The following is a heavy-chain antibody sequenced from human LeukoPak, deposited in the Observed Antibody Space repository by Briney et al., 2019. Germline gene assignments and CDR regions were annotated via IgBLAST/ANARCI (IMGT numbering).Heavy chain of an antibody. CDR2: ISGNGGTT. CDR1: GFTFTSYA. V-gene: IGHV3-23*01. D-gene: IGHD2-2*02. CDR3: AKRCSTNFYNAFDF. J-gene: IGHJ3*01. Sequence: GGSLRLSCAASGFTFTSYAMSWVRQATGKGLEWLSTISGNGGTTYYADSVKGRFTISRDNSKNTLSLQMNSLRAEDTAVYYCAKRCSTNFYNAFDFWGQGTMVTVSS.